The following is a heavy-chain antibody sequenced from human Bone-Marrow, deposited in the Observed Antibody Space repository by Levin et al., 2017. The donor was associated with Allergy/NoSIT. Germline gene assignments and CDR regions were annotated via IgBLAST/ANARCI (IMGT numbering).Heavy chain of an antibody. J-gene: IGHJ6*03. Sequence: ASVKVSCKASGGTFDKYALSWVRQAPGQGLEWMGGIIPIFSMATYAQKFQGRVTITADKFTSTVYMEVRSLTPEDTAVYYCGSATEKVFYFYYMDVWGNGTTVIVSS. D-gene: IGHD2/OR15-2a*01. CDR2: IIPIFSMA. V-gene: IGHV1-69*10. CDR1: GGTFDKYA. CDR3: GSATEKVFYFYYMDV.